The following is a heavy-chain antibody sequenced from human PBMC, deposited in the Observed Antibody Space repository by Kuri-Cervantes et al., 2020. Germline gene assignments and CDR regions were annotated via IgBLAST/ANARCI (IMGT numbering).Heavy chain of an antibody. CDR1: GFTFSNYW. Sequence: GESLKISCAASGFTFSNYWMSWVRQAPGKGLEWVANTKYDESEKYYVDSVKGRFTISRDNAKDSLYLQMNNLRAEDTAVYYCARDLLVLRYFDWLFNDAFDIWGQGTMVTVSS. CDR3: ARDLLVLRYFDWLFNDAFDI. V-gene: IGHV3-7*01. D-gene: IGHD3-9*01. J-gene: IGHJ3*02. CDR2: TKYDESEK.